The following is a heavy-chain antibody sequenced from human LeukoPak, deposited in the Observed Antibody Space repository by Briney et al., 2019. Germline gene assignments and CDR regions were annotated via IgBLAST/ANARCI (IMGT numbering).Heavy chain of an antibody. J-gene: IGHJ4*02. Sequence: PGGSLRLSCAASGFTFSSYGINWVRQAPGKGLEWVSFISSGSNYIYYADSVKGRFTISRDNAMNSLYLQMNSLGAEDTAVYYCARAGDNTTMVTQWGQGTLVTVSS. D-gene: IGHD5-18*01. V-gene: IGHV3-21*01. CDR2: ISSGSNYI. CDR3: ARAGDNTTMVTQ. CDR1: GFTFSSYG.